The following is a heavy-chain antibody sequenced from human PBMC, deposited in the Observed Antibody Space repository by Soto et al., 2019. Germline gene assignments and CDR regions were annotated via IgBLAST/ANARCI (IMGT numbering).Heavy chain of an antibody. V-gene: IGHV3-23*01. D-gene: IGHD5-12*01. Sequence: PGGSLRLSCAASGFPFSSYAMSWVRPAPGKGLEWVSAISGSGGSTYYADSVKGRFTISRDNSKNTLYLQMNSLRAEDTAVYYCAKDVYSGYDYFDYWGQGTLVTVSS. CDR3: AKDVYSGYDYFDY. CDR1: GFPFSSYA. CDR2: ISGSGGST. J-gene: IGHJ4*02.